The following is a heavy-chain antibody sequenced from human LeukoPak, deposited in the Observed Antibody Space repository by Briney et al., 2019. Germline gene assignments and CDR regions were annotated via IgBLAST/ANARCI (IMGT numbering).Heavy chain of an antibody. D-gene: IGHD1-1*01. Sequence: ASVKVSCKASGYTFMSYGIHWVRQVPGQGLEWMGWSSVYNGNTKYAQKFQGRVTMTTDSSTSTAYMELRTLISDDTAVYYCAKGRRVDADDHFDYWGQGTLVTVSS. CDR3: AKGRRVDADDHFDY. V-gene: IGHV1-18*01. CDR2: SSVYNGNT. CDR1: GYTFMSYG. J-gene: IGHJ4*02.